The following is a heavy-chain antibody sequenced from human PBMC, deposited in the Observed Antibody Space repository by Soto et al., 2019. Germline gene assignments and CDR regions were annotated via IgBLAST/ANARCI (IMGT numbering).Heavy chain of an antibody. D-gene: IGHD3-3*01. V-gene: IGHV3-21*01. CDR1: GFTFSSYS. J-gene: IGHJ5*02. CDR3: PREGGDYDFWSGPRGWFDP. Sequence: GGSLRLSCAASGFTFSSYSMNWVRQAPGKGLEWVSSISSSSSYIYYADSVKGRFTISRDNAKNSLYLQMNSLRAEDTAVYYCPREGGDYDFWSGPRGWFDPWGHGPLVTVSS. CDR2: ISSSSSYI.